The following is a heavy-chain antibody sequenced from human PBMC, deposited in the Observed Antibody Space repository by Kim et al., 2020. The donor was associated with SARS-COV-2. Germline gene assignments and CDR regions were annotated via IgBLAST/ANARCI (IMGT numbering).Heavy chain of an antibody. D-gene: IGHD2-8*01. CDR1: GFNFGTYG. Sequence: GGSLRLSCAASGFNFGTYGMSWVRQAPGKGLEWVSVISDNGGVTHYSDSVKGRSTISRDNSKNTVYLQMNSLTAEDTAVYYCAKDRYCINGVCSENYFD. CDR3: AKDRYCINGVCSENYFD. J-gene: IGHJ4*01. CDR2: ISDNGGVT. V-gene: IGHV3-23*01.